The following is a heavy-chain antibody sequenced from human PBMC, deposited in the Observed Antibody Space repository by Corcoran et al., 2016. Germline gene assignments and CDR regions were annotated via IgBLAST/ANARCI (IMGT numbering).Heavy chain of an antibody. CDR1: GFTFSSYA. J-gene: IGHJ6*02. CDR3: AKSGMVVPAARYGMDV. V-gene: IGHV3-23*01. CDR2: ISGSGGST. Sequence: EVQLLESGGGLVQPGWSLRLSCAASGFTFSSYAMSWVRQAPGKGLEWVSAISGSGGSTYYADSVKGRFTISRDNSKNTLYLQMNSLRAEDTAVYYCAKSGMVVPAARYGMDVWGQGTTVTVSS. D-gene: IGHD2-2*01.